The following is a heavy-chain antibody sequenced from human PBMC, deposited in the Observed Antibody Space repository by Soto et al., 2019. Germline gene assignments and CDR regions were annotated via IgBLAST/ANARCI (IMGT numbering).Heavy chain of an antibody. D-gene: IGHD3-16*01. CDR1: GFTFSSYG. J-gene: IGHJ6*02. V-gene: IGHV3-30*18. Sequence: VQLVESGGGLVQPGGSLRLSCAASGFTFSSYGMHWVRQAPGKGLEWVAVISYDGSNKYYADSVKGRFTISRDNSKNTLYLQMNSLRAEDTAVYYCAKDYGRSYYYYGMDVWGQGTTVTVSS. CDR2: ISYDGSNK. CDR3: AKDYGRSYYYYGMDV.